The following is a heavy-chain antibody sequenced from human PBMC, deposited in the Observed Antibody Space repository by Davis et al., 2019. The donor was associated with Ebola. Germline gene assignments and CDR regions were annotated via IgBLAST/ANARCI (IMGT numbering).Heavy chain of an antibody. J-gene: IGHJ3*02. V-gene: IGHV4-30-4*01. Sequence: PSETLSLTCTVSRGSVDTDDYYWSWIRQPPGKGMEWIGYIYRSGSVYYNPSLKSRVTISLDTSESRFSLKVNSVTAADTAVYYCARSGRGRNDDHNAFDMWGQGTMVTVS. CDR2: IYRSGSV. D-gene: IGHD1-1*01. CDR3: ARSGRGRNDDHNAFDM. CDR1: RGSVDTDDYY.